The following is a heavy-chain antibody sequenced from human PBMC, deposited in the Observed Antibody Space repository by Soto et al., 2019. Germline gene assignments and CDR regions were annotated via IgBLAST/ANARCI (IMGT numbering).Heavy chain of an antibody. Sequence: GGSLRLSCAASGFTFSSYSMNWVRQAPGKGLEWVSSISSSSSYIYYADSVKGRFTISRDNAKNSLYLQMNSLRAEDTAVYYCARGEVYDCPNGVCYPPPPDYWGQGTRVTVSS. CDR2: ISSSSSYI. CDR3: ARGEVYDCPNGVCYPPPPDY. V-gene: IGHV3-21*01. CDR1: GFTFSSYS. D-gene: IGHD2-8*01. J-gene: IGHJ4*02.